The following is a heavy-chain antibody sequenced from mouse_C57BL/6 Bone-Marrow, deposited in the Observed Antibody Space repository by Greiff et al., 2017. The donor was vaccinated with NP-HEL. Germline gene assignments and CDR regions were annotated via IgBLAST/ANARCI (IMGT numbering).Heavy chain of an antibody. Sequence: QVHVKQSGAELARPGASVKMSCKASGYTFTSYTMHWVKQRPGQGLEWIGYINPSSGYTKYNQKFKDKATLTADKSSSTAYMQLSSLTSEDSAVYYCARYYGNYVAWFAYWGQGTLVTVSA. D-gene: IGHD2-1*01. J-gene: IGHJ3*01. CDR1: GYTFTSYT. CDR3: ARYYGNYVAWFAY. CDR2: INPSSGYT. V-gene: IGHV1-4*01.